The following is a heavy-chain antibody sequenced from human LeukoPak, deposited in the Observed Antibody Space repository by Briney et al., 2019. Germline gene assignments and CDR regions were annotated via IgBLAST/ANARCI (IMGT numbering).Heavy chain of an antibody. CDR3: ARDPNYGDYLADWYFDL. CDR1: GGSISSYY. Sequence: PSETLSLTCTVSGGSISSYYWSWIRQPAGKGLEWIGRIYTSGSTNYNPSLKSRVTMSVDTSKNQFSLKLSSVTAADTAVYYCARDPNYGDYLADWYFDLWGRGTLVTVSA. CDR2: IYTSGST. D-gene: IGHD4-17*01. V-gene: IGHV4-4*07. J-gene: IGHJ2*01.